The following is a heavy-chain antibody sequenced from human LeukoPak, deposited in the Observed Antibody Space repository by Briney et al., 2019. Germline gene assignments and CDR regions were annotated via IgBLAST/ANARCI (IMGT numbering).Heavy chain of an antibody. CDR1: GYSLSSNCAA. CDR2: TYYRYKWYH. CDR3: ARSGLRDSCDC. V-gene: IGHV6-1*01. Sequence: SQTLSLTCALSGYSLSSNCAAWDWIRQSPSRGFEWLGRTYYRYKWYHDFAVSVGSRVTINTDTSKNQFSLQFNSVTPEDTAMYYCARSGLRDSCDCWGLGTLVTVSS. J-gene: IGHJ4*02.